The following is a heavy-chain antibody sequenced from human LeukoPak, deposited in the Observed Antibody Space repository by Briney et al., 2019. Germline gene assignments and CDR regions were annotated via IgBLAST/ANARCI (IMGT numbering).Heavy chain of an antibody. Sequence: GASVKVSCKASGSTFTSYDINWVRQATGQGLEWMGWMNPNSGNTGYAQKFQGRVTMTRNTSISTAYMELSSLRSEDTAVYYCARHYYYDSSGSAGLSYWGQGTLVTVSS. J-gene: IGHJ4*02. V-gene: IGHV1-8*01. CDR2: MNPNSGNT. CDR1: GSTFTSYD. D-gene: IGHD3-22*01. CDR3: ARHYYYDSSGSAGLSY.